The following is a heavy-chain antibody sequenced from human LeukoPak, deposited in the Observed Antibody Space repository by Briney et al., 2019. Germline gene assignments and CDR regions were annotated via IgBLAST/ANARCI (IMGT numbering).Heavy chain of an antibody. J-gene: IGHJ5*02. Sequence: GGSLRLSCAASGFTFSRIGMHWVRQAPGKGLEWVAVISYDGSNKYYVDSVKGRFTISRDNTKNTLYLQMSSLRAEDTAVYYCAKDEGGGDCPSAWGQGTLVTVSS. CDR2: ISYDGSNK. CDR1: GFTFSRIG. CDR3: AKDEGGGDCPSA. D-gene: IGHD2-21*02. V-gene: IGHV3-30*18.